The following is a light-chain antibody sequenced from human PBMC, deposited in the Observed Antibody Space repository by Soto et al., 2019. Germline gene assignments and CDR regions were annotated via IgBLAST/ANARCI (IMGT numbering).Light chain of an antibody. Sequence: NVLTQSPGTLSLSPGERATLSCRASQTVSGSYVAWYQQKPGQTPRLLIYGASSRATGIPDRFSVSESGTDFTLTISRLEPEDFAVYHCQQYGDSPLTFGGGTKVDI. CDR3: QQYGDSPLT. CDR1: QTVSGSY. V-gene: IGKV3-20*01. J-gene: IGKJ4*01. CDR2: GAS.